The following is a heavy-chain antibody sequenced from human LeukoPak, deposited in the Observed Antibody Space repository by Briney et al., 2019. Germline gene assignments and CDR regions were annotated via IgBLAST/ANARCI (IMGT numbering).Heavy chain of an antibody. CDR2: INHSGST. V-gene: IGHV4-34*01. CDR3: ARGPYSSPTQY. D-gene: IGHD6-13*01. CDR1: GFTFNDYA. Sequence: LRLSCAASGFTFNDYAMHWVRQAPGKGLEWIGEINHSGSTNYNPSLKSRVTISVDTSKNQFSLKLSSVTAADTAVYYCARGPYSSPTQYWGQGTLVTVSS. J-gene: IGHJ4*02.